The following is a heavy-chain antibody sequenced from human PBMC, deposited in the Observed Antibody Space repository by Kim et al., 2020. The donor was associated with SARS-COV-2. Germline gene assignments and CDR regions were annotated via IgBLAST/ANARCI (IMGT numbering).Heavy chain of an antibody. J-gene: IGHJ4*02. D-gene: IGHD2-2*01. V-gene: IGHV3-30*15. Sequence: YYAGSVKGRFTISRDNSKDTLYLQMSSLRAEDTALYYCARIGKYQDGNGYWGQGTLVTVSS. CDR3: ARIGKYQDGNGY.